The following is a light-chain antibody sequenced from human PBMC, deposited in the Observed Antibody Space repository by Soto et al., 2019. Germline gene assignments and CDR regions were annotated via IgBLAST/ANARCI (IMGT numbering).Light chain of an antibody. CDR1: QALSNY. Sequence: DIQLTQSPSVLSASVGDTVTITCRASQALSNYLAWYQQKPGKAPDLLIYSASTLQSGVPSRFSDSGSETELSLTIRALQPEDFATYYCQQLSRYPLTFGGGTKV. CDR3: QQLSRYPLT. CDR2: SAS. V-gene: IGKV1-9*01. J-gene: IGKJ4*01.